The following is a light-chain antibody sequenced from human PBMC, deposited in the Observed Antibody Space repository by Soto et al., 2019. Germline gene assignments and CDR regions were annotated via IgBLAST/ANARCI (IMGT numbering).Light chain of an antibody. Sequence: EIVLTQSPGTLSLSPGERATLSCRASQSVSSTYLAWYQQKPGQAPRLLIYGASSMATAIPDRFSGSGSGTDFTLTISRLEPEDFAVYYCQHYSSSPRTFGQGTKLEIK. V-gene: IGKV3-20*01. CDR3: QHYSSSPRT. J-gene: IGKJ2*01. CDR2: GAS. CDR1: QSVSSTY.